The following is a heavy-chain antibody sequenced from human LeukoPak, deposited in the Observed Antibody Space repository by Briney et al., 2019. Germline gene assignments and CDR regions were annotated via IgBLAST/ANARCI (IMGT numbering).Heavy chain of an antibody. CDR2: IRQDGDTK. CDR3: ARSLPYGTTWYGRSDY. D-gene: IGHD6-13*01. V-gene: IGHV3-7*03. Sequence: GGSLRLSCAASGFPFNAYWMTWVRQAPGKGLEWVANIRQDGDTKYYVDSVKGRFTISRDNAMNSLYLQMNSLRAEDTAIYYCARSLPYGTTWYGRSDYWGQGTLVTVSS. CDR1: GFPFNAYW. J-gene: IGHJ4*02.